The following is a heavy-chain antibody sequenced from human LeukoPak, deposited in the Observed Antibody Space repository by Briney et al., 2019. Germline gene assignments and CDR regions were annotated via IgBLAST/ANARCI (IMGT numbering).Heavy chain of an antibody. CDR2: IYHSGST. CDR3: ARDLPYNWNYGYYYYMDV. J-gene: IGHJ6*03. CDR1: GYSISSGYY. D-gene: IGHD1-7*01. Sequence: PSETLSLTCAVSGYSISSGYYWGWIRQPPGKGLEWIGSIYHSGSTYYNPSLKSRVTISVDTSKNQFSLKLSSVTAADTAVYYCARDLPYNWNYGYYYYMDVWGKGTTVTVSS. V-gene: IGHV4-38-2*02.